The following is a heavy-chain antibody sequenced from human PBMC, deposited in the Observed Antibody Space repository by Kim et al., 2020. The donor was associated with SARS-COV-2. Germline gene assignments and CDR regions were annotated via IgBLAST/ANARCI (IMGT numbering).Heavy chain of an antibody. Sequence: GGSLRLSCVTSGFTFNDYAMHWVRQAPGKGLEWVSGISWNGVNIGYADSLKGRFIISRDNAKKSAYLEIDSLRAEDTALYYCAKGHGGSFYYYGLDVWGKGTTVTGAS. CDR1: GFTFNDYA. V-gene: IGHV3-9*01. CDR2: ISWNGVNI. D-gene: IGHD3-10*01. CDR3: AKGHGGSFYYYGLDV. J-gene: IGHJ6*04.